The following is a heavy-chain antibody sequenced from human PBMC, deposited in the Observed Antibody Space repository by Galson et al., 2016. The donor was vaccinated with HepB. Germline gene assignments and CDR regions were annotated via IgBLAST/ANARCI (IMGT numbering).Heavy chain of an antibody. CDR2: INRDGSGT. D-gene: IGHD3-16*01. CDR1: ESTFGNHW. CDR3: ARGGTPSGLDI. V-gene: IGHV3-74*03. Sequence: SLRLSCADSESTFGNHWVYWVRQAPGKGLVWVSIINRDGSGTAYADSVKGRFTISRDNAKNTLYLQMNSLRDEDTALYYCARGGTPSGLDIWGQGTMVTVSS. J-gene: IGHJ3*02.